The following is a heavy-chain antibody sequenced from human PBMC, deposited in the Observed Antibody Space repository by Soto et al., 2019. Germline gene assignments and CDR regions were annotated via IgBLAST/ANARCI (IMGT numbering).Heavy chain of an antibody. J-gene: IGHJ3*01. Sequence: QVTVKESGPVLVTPTATLTLTCTVSGFSLSNASMGVSWIRQPPGKALEWRAHIFSNDEKSYSTSLKSRLTISNDTSKSQGVLTTTNMDTVDTAPYYCAHYYDSRGYCAFDFWGQGTMVTVSS. V-gene: IGHV2-26*01. D-gene: IGHD3-22*01. CDR1: GFSLSNASMG. CDR2: IFSNDEK. CDR3: AHYYDSRGYCAFDF.